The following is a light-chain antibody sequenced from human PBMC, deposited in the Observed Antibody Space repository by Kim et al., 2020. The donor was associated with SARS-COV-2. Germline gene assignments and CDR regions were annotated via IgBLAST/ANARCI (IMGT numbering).Light chain of an antibody. Sequence: GQSVTISCPGTSSDVGSYNYVSWYQQHPGKAPKVMIYDVSKRPSGVPDRFSGSKSGNTASLTISGLQADDEADYYCCSYAGTFTSLFGGGTQLTVL. CDR2: DVS. CDR1: SSDVGSYNY. CDR3: CSYAGTFTSL. V-gene: IGLV2-11*03. J-gene: IGLJ2*01.